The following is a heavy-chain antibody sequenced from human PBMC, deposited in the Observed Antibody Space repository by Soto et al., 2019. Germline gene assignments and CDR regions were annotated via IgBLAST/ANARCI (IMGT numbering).Heavy chain of an antibody. CDR2: IYWDDDK. CDR1: GFSLTTSGVG. J-gene: IGHJ4*02. V-gene: IGHV2-5*02. CDR3: AHRVLRTVFGLVTTTAIYFDF. D-gene: IGHD3-3*01. Sequence: QITLKESGPPVVKPTATLTLTCTFSGFSLTTSGVGVGWVRQSPGKAPEWLALIYWDDDKRYSTCLKSRLTITKDTAKNQVVLTMANVDPADTATYYCAHRVLRTVFGLVTTTAIYFDFWGQGTPVVVSS.